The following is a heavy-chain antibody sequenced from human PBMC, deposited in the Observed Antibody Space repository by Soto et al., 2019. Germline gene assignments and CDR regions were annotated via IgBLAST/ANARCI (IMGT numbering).Heavy chain of an antibody. Sequence: GESLKISCKGSGYSFTSYWISWVRQMPGKGLEWMGRIDPCDSYTNYSPSFQGHVTISADKSISTAYLQWSSLKASDTAMYYCARQGRGYSYGYSPDYYYYYGMDVWGQGTTVTVSS. CDR3: ARQGRGYSYGYSPDYYYYYGMDV. V-gene: IGHV5-10-1*01. CDR1: GYSFTSYW. CDR2: IDPCDSYT. J-gene: IGHJ6*02. D-gene: IGHD5-18*01.